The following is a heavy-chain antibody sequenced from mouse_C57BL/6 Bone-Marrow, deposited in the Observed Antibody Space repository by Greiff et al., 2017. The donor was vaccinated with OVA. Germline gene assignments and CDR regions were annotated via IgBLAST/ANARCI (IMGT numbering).Heavy chain of an antibody. Sequence: QVQLKQSGAELVRPGTSVKVSCKASGYAFTNYLIEWVKQRPGQGLEWIGVINPGSGGTNYNEKFKGKATLTADKSSSTAYMQLSSLTSEDSAVYFCARDYDGYYPGFAYWGQGTLVTVSA. CDR1: GYAFTNYL. J-gene: IGHJ3*01. CDR2: INPGSGGT. V-gene: IGHV1-54*01. D-gene: IGHD2-3*01. CDR3: ARDYDGYYPGFAY.